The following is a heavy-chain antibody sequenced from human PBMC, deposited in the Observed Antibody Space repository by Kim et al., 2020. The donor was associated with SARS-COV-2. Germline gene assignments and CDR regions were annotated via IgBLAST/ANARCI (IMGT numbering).Heavy chain of an antibody. V-gene: IGHV1-8*01. J-gene: IGHJ4*02. CDR3: ARRNTVTTRTLDF. Sequence: AQKFQGRLTMTRNTSIPTAYMELSSLGSEDTAVYYCARRNTVTTRTLDFWGQGTLVTVSS. D-gene: IGHD4-17*01.